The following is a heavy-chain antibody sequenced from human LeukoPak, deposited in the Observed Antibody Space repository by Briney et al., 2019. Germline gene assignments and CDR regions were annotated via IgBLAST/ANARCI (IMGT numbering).Heavy chain of an antibody. Sequence: SETLSLTCSVSGDSINSGGYYWTWIRQFPGKGLEWIGYIQYSGSTRYNPSLESRVTISLDTSKTPFSLKMTSVTAADTAVYYCARLAMVRGLDIWGQGTMVIVSS. J-gene: IGHJ3*02. D-gene: IGHD3-10*01. CDR1: GDSINSGGYY. CDR3: ARLAMVRGLDI. V-gene: IGHV4-31*03. CDR2: IQYSGST.